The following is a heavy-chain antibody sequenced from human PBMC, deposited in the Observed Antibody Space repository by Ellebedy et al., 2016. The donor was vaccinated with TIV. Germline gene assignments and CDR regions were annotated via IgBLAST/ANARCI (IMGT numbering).Heavy chain of an antibody. CDR2: LYSDDDST. V-gene: IGHV3-66*04. D-gene: IGHD5-18*01. CDR1: GFTVFSNY. CDR3: ARRELPGYIYGRYGFNI. J-gene: IGHJ3*02. Sequence: GESLKISCAASGFTVFSNYMGWVRQAPGRGLEWVSVLYSDDDSTYYGDSVKDRFIISRDNSRNTLYLQMNSLRTEDTAVYYCARRELPGYIYGRYGFNIWGQGTMVTVSS.